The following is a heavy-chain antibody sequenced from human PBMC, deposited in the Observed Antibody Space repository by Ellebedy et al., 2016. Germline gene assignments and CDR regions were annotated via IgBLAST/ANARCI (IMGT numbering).Heavy chain of an antibody. CDR1: GFPFTYA. J-gene: IGHJ4*02. V-gene: IGHV3-23*01. Sequence: GESLNISXAASGFPFTYAMSWVRQAPGKGLERLGVIGFGSDGTYFAESVRGRFTVSTDKSKNTIYLQMSSLRAEDSAVSYCARDLRTVGGNPFQDYLDYWGQGTLVTVSS. D-gene: IGHD6-19*01. CDR2: IGFGSDGT. CDR3: ARDLRTVGGNPFQDYLDY.